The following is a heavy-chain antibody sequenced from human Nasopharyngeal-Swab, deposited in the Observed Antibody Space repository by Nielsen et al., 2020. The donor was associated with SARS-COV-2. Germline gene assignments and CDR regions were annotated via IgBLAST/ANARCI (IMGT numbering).Heavy chain of an antibody. CDR1: GGSISSGSYY. Sequence: SEPLSLTCTVSGGSISSGSYYWSWIRQPAGKGLEWIGRIYTSGSTNYNPSLKSRVTISVDTSKNQFSLKLGSVTAADTAVYYCARTTLYGDYDKLDFDYWGQGTLVTVSS. D-gene: IGHD4-17*01. CDR3: ARTTLYGDYDKLDFDY. V-gene: IGHV4-61*02. J-gene: IGHJ4*02. CDR2: IYTSGST.